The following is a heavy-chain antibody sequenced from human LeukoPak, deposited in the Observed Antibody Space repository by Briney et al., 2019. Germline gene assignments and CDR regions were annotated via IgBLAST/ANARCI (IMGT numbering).Heavy chain of an antibody. V-gene: IGHV3-23*01. CDR3: TKDVEYSSLSVGRGVFEY. J-gene: IGHJ4*02. Sequence: AGGSLRLSCAASGFTFSSFAMSWVRQAPGKGLDWVSAISGSGGSTYYADSVKGRFTISRDNSKNTLYLQMNSLRAEDTAVYYCTKDVEYSSLSVGRGVFEYWGQGTLVTVSS. CDR2: ISGSGGST. D-gene: IGHD6-6*01. CDR1: GFTFSSFA.